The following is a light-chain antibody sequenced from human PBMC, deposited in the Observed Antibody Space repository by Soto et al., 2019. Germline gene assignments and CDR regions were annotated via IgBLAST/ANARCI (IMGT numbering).Light chain of an antibody. V-gene: IGKV1-39*01. Sequence: DIQMTQSPSSLSASVGDRVTITCRASQSISSYLNWYQQKPGKAPKLLIYAASSLQSGVPSRFSGSRSGTDFTLTISSLQPEDFATYYCQQSYSTFGQGTKVEIK. CDR3: QQSYST. CDR2: AAS. J-gene: IGKJ1*01. CDR1: QSISSY.